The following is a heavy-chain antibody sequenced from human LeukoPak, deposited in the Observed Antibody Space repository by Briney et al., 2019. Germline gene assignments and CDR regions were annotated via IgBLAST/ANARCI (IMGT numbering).Heavy chain of an antibody. CDR2: IYYSGST. V-gene: IGHV4-39*07. CDR3: ARASSGYDDYSYYYYMDV. CDR1: GGSISSSSYY. D-gene: IGHD5-12*01. J-gene: IGHJ6*03. Sequence: KPSETLSLTCTVSGGSISSSSYYWGWIRQPPGKGLEWIGSIYYSGSTYYNPSLKSRVTISVDTSKNQFSLKLSSVTAADTAVYYCARASSGYDDYSYYYYMDVWGKGTTVTVSS.